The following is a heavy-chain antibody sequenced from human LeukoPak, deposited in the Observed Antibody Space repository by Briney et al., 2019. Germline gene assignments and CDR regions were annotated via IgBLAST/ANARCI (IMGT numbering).Heavy chain of an antibody. CDR2: VSSNGGST. J-gene: IGHJ4*02. D-gene: IGHD5-24*01. Sequence: AGGSLRLSCAASGFTFSSYTMHWVRQAPGKGLEYVSTVSSNGGSTFYANSVKDRFTISRDNSKNTLYLQMDSLRAGDMAVYYCARPRRDGYTELRHWGQGTLVIVSS. V-gene: IGHV3-64*01. CDR1: GFTFSSYT. CDR3: ARPRRDGYTELRH.